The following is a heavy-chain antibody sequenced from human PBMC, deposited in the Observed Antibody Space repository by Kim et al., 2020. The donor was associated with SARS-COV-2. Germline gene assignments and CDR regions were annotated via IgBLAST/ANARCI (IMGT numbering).Heavy chain of an antibody. CDR3: VHARALDY. V-gene: IGHV4-39*01. Sequence: SETLSLTCTVSGGSISSSSYYWGWIRQPPGKGLEWIGSIYYSGSTYYNPSLKSRVTISADTSKNQFSLKVSSVTAADTAVYYCVHARALDYWGQGTLVTVSS. CDR1: GGSISSSSYY. J-gene: IGHJ4*02. CDR2: IYYSGST.